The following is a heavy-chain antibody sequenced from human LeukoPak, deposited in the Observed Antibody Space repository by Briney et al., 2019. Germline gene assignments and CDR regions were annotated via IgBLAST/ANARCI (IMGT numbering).Heavy chain of an antibody. CDR2: IYSGGST. J-gene: IGHJ4*02. V-gene: IGHV3-53*04. Sequence: EGSLRLSCAASGFTVSSNYMSWVRQAPGKGLEWVSFIYSGGSTYYADSVKGRFTISRHNSKNTLYLQMHSLRTEDTAVYYCARAASGDHFDYWGQGTLVTVSS. D-gene: IGHD4-17*01. CDR1: GFTVSSNY. CDR3: ARAASGDHFDY.